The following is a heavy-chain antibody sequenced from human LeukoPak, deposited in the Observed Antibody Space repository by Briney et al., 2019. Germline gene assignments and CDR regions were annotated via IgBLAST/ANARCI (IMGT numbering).Heavy chain of an antibody. V-gene: IGHV1-46*01. CDR1: GYTFISYY. D-gene: IGHD6-19*01. Sequence: ASVKVSCKASGYTFISYYMHWVRQAPGQGLEWMGIINPSGGSTSYAQKFQGRVTMTRDTSTSTVYMELSSLRSEDTAVYYCARDQVPDSSGWYGLYYWGQGTLVTVSS. CDR3: ARDQVPDSSGWYGLYY. CDR2: INPSGGST. J-gene: IGHJ4*02.